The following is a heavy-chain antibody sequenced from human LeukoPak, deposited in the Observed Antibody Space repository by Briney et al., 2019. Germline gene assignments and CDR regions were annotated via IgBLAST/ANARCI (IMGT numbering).Heavy chain of an antibody. D-gene: IGHD1-26*01. CDR3: ARGGGWEWELLS. CDR1: GFTFSSYA. V-gene: IGHV3-23*01. J-gene: IGHJ4*02. Sequence: GGSLRLSCAASGFTFSSYAMSWVRQAPGKGLEWVSAISGSGGSTYYADSVKGRFTISRDNSKNTLYLQMNSLRAEDTAVYYCARGGGWEWELLSWGQGTLVTVSS. CDR2: ISGSGGST.